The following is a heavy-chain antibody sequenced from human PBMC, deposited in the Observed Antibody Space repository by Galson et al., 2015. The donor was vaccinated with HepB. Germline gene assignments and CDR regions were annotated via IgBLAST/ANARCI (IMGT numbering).Heavy chain of an antibody. CDR3: ARGYCSSTSCYAGTFDY. CDR1: GFTFSSYS. CDR2: ISSSSTI. D-gene: IGHD2-2*01. V-gene: IGHV3-48*02. Sequence: SLRLSCAASGFTFSSYSMNWVRQAPGKGLEWVSYISSSSTIYYADSVKGRFTISRDNAKNSLYLQMNSLRDEDTAVYYCARGYCSSTSCYAGTFDYWGQGTLVTVSS. J-gene: IGHJ4*02.